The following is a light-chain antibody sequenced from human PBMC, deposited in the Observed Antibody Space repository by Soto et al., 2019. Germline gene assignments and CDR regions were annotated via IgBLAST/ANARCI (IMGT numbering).Light chain of an antibody. CDR1: SSDVGDYNF. V-gene: IGLV2-14*01. CDR3: SSYTSSTTRGIYV. Sequence: QSALTQPASVSGSPGQSIIISCTGTSSDVGDYNFVSWYQQHPGKAPKLMIYEVSNRPSGVSNRFSGSKSGNTASLTISGLQAEDEADYYCSSYTSSTTRGIYVFGTGTKLTV. CDR2: EVS. J-gene: IGLJ1*01.